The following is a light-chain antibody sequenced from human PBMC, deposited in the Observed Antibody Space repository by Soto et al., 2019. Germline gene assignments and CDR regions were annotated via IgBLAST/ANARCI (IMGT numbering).Light chain of an antibody. CDR1: SSDVGGYNY. CDR3: SSYTSSSRWV. Sequence: QSVLTQPASVSGSPGQSITISCTGTSSDVGGYNYVSWYQQHPGKAPKLMIYDVSYRPSGVSNRFSGSKSGNTASLTISGLQAEDEADYYCSSYTSSSRWVFGTGTKVTVL. CDR2: DVS. J-gene: IGLJ1*01. V-gene: IGLV2-14*01.